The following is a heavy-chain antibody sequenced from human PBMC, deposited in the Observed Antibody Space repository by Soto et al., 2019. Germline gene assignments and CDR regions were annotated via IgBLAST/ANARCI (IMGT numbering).Heavy chain of an antibody. V-gene: IGHV1-69*01. J-gene: IGHJ6*02. D-gene: IGHD5-18*01. CDR3: TRVLGYTFEPGKTRYSAMDV. CDR2: RIPVFGSP. Sequence: QVQLVQSGAEVKKPGSSVTVSCKTSGGTFSKDAINWVRQAPGQGLEWMGLRIPVFGSPIYAQKFQGRIRITAHESTSTAFMDLSSLRSEDTAVYYCTRVLGYTFEPGKTRYSAMDVWGQGTTVSVSS. CDR1: GGTFSKDA.